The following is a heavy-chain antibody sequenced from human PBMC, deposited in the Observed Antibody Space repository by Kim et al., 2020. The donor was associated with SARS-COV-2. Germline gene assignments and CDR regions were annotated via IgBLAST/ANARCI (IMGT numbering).Heavy chain of an antibody. V-gene: IGHV3-11*01. J-gene: IGHJ3*01. D-gene: IGHD2-15*01. CDR3: ASLYCRGSQCHSNAFDF. CDR2: ITTTPPAM. CDR1: GFAFEDYY. Sequence: GGSLRHSCEASGFAFEDYYMGWIRQAPGKGLEWISYITTTPPAMFYTDSVKGRVTISRDDPKNSLSLHMNNLRAEDTAIYYCASLYCRGSQCHSNAFDFWGQGTVVTVAS.